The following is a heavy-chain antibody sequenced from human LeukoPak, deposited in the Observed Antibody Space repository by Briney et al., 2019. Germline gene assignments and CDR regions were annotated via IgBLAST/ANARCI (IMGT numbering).Heavy chain of an antibody. V-gene: IGHV1-2*02. D-gene: IGHD1-26*01. CDR2: INPNSGGT. CDR3: ARGKPWWELLYYYYGMDV. Sequence: ASVRVSCKASGYTFTTYYIHWVRQAPGQGLEWMGWINPNSGGTNYAQNFQGRVTMTRDTYISTAYMELSRLRSDDTAVYYCARGKPWWELLYYYYGMDVWGQGTTVTVSS. J-gene: IGHJ6*02. CDR1: GYTFTTYY.